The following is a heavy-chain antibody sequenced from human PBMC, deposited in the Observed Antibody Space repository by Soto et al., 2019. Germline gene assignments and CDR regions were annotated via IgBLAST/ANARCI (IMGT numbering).Heavy chain of an antibody. CDR1: GASISSTSSGDW. CDR2: IHHSGNT. D-gene: IGHD1-26*01. J-gene: IGHJ4*02. Sequence: QVQLQESGPGLVKPSGTLSLACTVSGASISSTSSGDWWSWVRQPPGKGLEWIGEIHHSGNTNYNPPLKSRVTMSVDKYKNQVCGRLRSVTAAYTAVYYCAKVVGATLVDYWGQGTLVTVSS. CDR3: AKVVGATLVDY. V-gene: IGHV4-4*02.